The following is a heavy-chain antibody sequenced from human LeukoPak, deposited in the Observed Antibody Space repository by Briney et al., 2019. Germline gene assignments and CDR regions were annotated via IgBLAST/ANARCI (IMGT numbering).Heavy chain of an antibody. CDR1: GFLFGGHA. Sequence: GGSLRLSCAASGFLFGGHAMVWIRQAPGKGLECVSSIHSSATYITYADSVRGRFTISRDNDKNSLFLDMNDLRAEDTAVYYCARAAIRVDFFDSWGQGTLVAVSS. J-gene: IGHJ4*02. D-gene: IGHD2-2*01. CDR3: ARAAIRVDFFDS. CDR2: IHSSATYI. V-gene: IGHV3-21*06.